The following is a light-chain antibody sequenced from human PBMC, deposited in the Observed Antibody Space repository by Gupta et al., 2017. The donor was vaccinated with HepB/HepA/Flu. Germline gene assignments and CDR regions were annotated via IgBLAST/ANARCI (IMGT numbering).Light chain of an antibody. Sequence: DIVMTQTPLSLHVTPGEPASISCRSSQSLLNSDNGNTYLDWYLQKPGQSPQLLIYTVSYRASGVPDRFSGSGSGTDFTLRISRVEADDAGVYYCMQRIEFPWTFGQGTKVEIK. J-gene: IGKJ1*01. CDR3: MQRIEFPWT. V-gene: IGKV2-40*01. CDR1: QSLLNSDNGNTY. CDR2: TVS.